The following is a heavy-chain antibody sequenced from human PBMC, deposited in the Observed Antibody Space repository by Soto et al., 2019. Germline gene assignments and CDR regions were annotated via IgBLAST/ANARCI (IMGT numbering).Heavy chain of an antibody. V-gene: IGHV4-31*03. J-gene: IGHJ6*03. CDR1: GGSISSGAYY. CDR2: IYYSGST. Sequence: SETLSLTCTVSGGSISSGAYYWSWIRPHPGKGLEWIGYIYYSGSTNYNPSLKTRVTISVDTSTNQSSLHLNSVTPEDTALYSCARGSWDDVTGHYYMDVWGKGTTVTVSS. CDR3: ARGSWDDVTGHYYMDV. D-gene: IGHD1-1*01.